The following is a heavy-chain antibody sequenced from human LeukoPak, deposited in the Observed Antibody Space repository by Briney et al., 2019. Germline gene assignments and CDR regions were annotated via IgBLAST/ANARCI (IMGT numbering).Heavy chain of an antibody. CDR1: GFTFSNYN. V-gene: IGHV3-21*01. CDR3: AADIGSYNY. Sequence: GGSLRLSCAASGFTFSNYNMNWVRQAPGMGLVWVSSIDSTSSHIYYADSLKGRFTISRDNAKNSLYLQMNSLRVEDTAVYYCAADIGSYNYWGQGTLVTVSS. CDR2: IDSTSSHI. J-gene: IGHJ4*02. D-gene: IGHD1-26*01.